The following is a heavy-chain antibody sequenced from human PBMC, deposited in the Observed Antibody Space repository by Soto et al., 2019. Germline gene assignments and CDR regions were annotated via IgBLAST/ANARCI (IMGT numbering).Heavy chain of an antibody. V-gene: IGHV4-34*01. CDR2: NNYSGTA. D-gene: IGHD3-3*01. CDR1: GESFSDYY. J-gene: IGHJ5*02. Sequence: SETLSLTCAVYGESFSDYYWTWIRQPPGKGLEWIGENNYSGTANYNPSLKSRVTISVDTSKNQFFLKLSSVTAADTAVYYCARGRRFLEWLSNWFDPWGQGTLVTVS. CDR3: ARGRRFLEWLSNWFDP.